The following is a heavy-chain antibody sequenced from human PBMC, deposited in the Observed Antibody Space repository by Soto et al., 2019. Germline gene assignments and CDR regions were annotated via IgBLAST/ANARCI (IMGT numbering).Heavy chain of an antibody. CDR3: AKDPLGGEIDYYFDY. Sequence: GGSLRLSCAASGFTFSSYGMHWVRQAPGKGLEWVAVISYDGSNKYYADSVKGRFTISRDNSKNTLYLQMNSLRAEDTAVYYCAKDPLGGEIDYYFDYWGQGTLVTVSS. CDR2: ISYDGSNK. J-gene: IGHJ4*02. CDR1: GFTFSSYG. D-gene: IGHD4-17*01. V-gene: IGHV3-30*18.